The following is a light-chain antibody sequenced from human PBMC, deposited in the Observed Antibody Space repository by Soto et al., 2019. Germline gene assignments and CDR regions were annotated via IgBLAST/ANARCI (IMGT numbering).Light chain of an antibody. Sequence: EIVLTQSLATLSLSPGERATLSCGASQSVGSSYLAWYQQKPGLAPRLLIYDASNRATGIPDRFSGSGSGTDFTLTISRLEPEDFAVYYCHQYGSSPRTFGQGTKVEIK. V-gene: IGKV3D-20*01. CDR1: QSVGSSY. CDR2: DAS. CDR3: HQYGSSPRT. J-gene: IGKJ1*01.